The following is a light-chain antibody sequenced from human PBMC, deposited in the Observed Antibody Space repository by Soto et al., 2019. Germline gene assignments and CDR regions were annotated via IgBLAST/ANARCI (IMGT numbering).Light chain of an antibody. CDR1: QSVGSY. J-gene: IGKJ4*01. CDR2: DVS. V-gene: IGKV3-11*01. Sequence: IVLTQSPGTLSLSPGERATLSCRASQSVGSYLGWYQQRPGQAPRLLIFDVSKRAPGIPARFSGSGSGTDFTLTISSLEPEDFAVYYCQKRINGPTFGGGTKGEIK. CDR3: QKRINGPT.